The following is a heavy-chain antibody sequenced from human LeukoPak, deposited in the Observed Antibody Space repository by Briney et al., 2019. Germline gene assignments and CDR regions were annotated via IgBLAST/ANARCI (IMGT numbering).Heavy chain of an antibody. J-gene: IGHJ6*02. D-gene: IGHD6-19*01. CDR1: GYTFTSYG. CDR2: ISAYNGNT. CDR3: ARDEGDSGWDYYYYYGMDV. Sequence: ASVKVSCKASGYTFTSYGISWVRQAPGQGLEWMGWISAYNGNTNYAQKLQGRVTMTTDTSTSTAYMELRSLRSDDTAVYYCARDEGDSGWDYYYYYGMDVWGQGTTVTVSS. V-gene: IGHV1-18*01.